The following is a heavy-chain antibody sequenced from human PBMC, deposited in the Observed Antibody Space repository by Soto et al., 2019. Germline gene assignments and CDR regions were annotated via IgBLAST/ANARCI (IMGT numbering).Heavy chain of an antibody. D-gene: IGHD3-10*01. J-gene: IGHJ3*02. Sequence: QPGGSLRLSCTASGFSFSSYWMSWVRQAPGKGLEWVANIKQDGSEKYYVDSVKGRFTISRDNAKNSLYLRMNSLRAEDTAVYYCARGAGSYFRRVVGAFDIWGQGTMVTVSS. CDR2: IKQDGSEK. V-gene: IGHV3-7*04. CDR1: GFSFSSYW. CDR3: ARGAGSYFRRVVGAFDI.